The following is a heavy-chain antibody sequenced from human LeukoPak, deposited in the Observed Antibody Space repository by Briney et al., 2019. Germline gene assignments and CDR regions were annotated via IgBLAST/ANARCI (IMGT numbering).Heavy chain of an antibody. J-gene: IGHJ4*02. CDR2: LSGSGDNT. D-gene: IGHD5-18*01. CDR3: ATGYNYGYYFEY. V-gene: IGHV3-23*01. CDR1: GFTFSNYA. Sequence: GGSLRLSCAASGFTFSNYAMAWVRRAPGKGLEWVSGLSGSGDNTFYAVSVTGRFTISRDNSRNTLYLQMNSLRAEDTAVYYCATGYNYGYYFEYWGQGTLVTVSS.